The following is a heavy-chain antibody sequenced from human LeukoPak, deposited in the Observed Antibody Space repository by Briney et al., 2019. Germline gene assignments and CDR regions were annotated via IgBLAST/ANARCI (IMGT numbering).Heavy chain of an antibody. D-gene: IGHD3-10*01. CDR1: GFSFSSFG. CDR3: ARSGPYYFDY. CDR2: CCISGST. V-gene: IGHV3-23*01. J-gene: IGHJ4*02. Sequence: GGSLRLSCAASGFSFSSFGMGWVRQAPGKSLEWVSTCCISGSTYFADSVKGRFTISRDTSKNTLYLQMDSLRAEDTAVYYCARSGPYYFDYWGQGTLVTVSS.